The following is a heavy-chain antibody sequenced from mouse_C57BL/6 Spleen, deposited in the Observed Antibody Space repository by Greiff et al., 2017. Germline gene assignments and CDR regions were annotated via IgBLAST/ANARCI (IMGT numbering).Heavy chain of an antibody. D-gene: IGHD2-5*01. CDR2: ISYDGSN. J-gene: IGHJ1*03. CDR1: GYPITCGFY. V-gene: IGHV3-6*01. Sequence: VQLKESGPGLVKPSQSLSLTCSVTGYPITCGFYWNWTRQFPGNKLEWMGYISYDGSNNYNPSLKSRISITRDTSKNQFFLKLTSVTTEDTATYYCARGGSNYDWYFDGWGTGTTVTVSS. CDR3: ARGGSNYDWYFDG.